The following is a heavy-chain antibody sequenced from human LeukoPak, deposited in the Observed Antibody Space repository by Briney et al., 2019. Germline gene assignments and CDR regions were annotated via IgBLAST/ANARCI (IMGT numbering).Heavy chain of an antibody. J-gene: IGHJ6*02. CDR2: MNPNSANT. CDR3: ARDNIVVVPAAMTYYYYYGMDV. CDR1: GYTFINYD. V-gene: IGHV1-8*03. D-gene: IGHD2-2*01. Sequence: ASVKVSCKASGYTFINYDINWVRQAPGQGLEWMGWMNPNSANTGYAQKFQGRVTITRNTSIGTAFMELSSLRSEDTAVYYCARDNIVVVPAAMTYYYYYGMDVWGQGTTVTVSS.